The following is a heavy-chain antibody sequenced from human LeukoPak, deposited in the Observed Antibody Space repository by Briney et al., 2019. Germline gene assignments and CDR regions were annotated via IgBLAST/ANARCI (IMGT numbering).Heavy chain of an antibody. V-gene: IGHV1-46*01. CDR2: INPSGGST. D-gene: IGHD6-13*01. Sequence: ASVKVSCKASGYTFTSYSLHWVRQAPGQGLEWMGIINPSGGSTSYAQKFQGRVTMTRDMSTSTVYLELSSLRSEDTAVYSCARDGPFHTTAGKGAFDIWGQGTMVTVSS. CDR1: GYTFTSYS. J-gene: IGHJ3*02. CDR3: ARDGPFHTTAGKGAFDI.